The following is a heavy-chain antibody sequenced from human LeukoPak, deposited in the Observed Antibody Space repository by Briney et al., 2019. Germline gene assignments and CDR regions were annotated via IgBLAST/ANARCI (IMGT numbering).Heavy chain of an antibody. CDR1: GYTFTSYG. J-gene: IGHJ4*02. D-gene: IGHD3-22*01. Sequence: ASVKVSCKASGYTFTSYGISWVRQAPGQGLEWMGWISAYNGNTNYAQTLQGRVTMTTDTSTSTAYMELRSLRADDTAVYYCARVGDDSSGYYLPSNLDYWGQGTLVTVSS. CDR2: ISAYNGNT. V-gene: IGHV1-18*01. CDR3: ARVGDDSSGYYLPSNLDY.